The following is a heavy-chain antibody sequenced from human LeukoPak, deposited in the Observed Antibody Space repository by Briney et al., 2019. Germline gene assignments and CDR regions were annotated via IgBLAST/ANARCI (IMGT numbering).Heavy chain of an antibody. J-gene: IGHJ4*02. Sequence: PGGSLRLSCAVSGFPFSNSWMYWVRQAPGKGLEWVAVISYDGSNKYYADSVKGRFTISRDNSKNTLYLQMNSLRAEDTAVYYCARDLNSGTDPYWGQGTLVTVSS. CDR1: GFPFSNSW. D-gene: IGHD1-1*01. V-gene: IGHV3-30*19. CDR3: ARDLNSGTDPY. CDR2: ISYDGSNK.